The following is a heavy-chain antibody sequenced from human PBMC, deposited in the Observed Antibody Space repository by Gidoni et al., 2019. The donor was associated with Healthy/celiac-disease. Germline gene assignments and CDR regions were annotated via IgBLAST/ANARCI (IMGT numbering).Heavy chain of an antibody. CDR1: GFTFSSYA. V-gene: IGHV3-23*04. CDR3: AKQTPDYYGMDV. J-gene: IGHJ6*02. D-gene: IGHD2-15*01. Sequence: EVQMVESGGGLVQPGGSLSLSCAASGFTFSSYAMSWVRQAPGKGLECVSAISGSGGSTYYADSVKGLFTISRDNSKNTLYLQMNSLRAEDTAVYYCAKQTPDYYGMDVWGQGTTVTVSS. CDR2: ISGSGGST.